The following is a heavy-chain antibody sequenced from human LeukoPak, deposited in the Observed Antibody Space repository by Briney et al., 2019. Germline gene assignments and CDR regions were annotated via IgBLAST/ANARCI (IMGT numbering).Heavy chain of an antibody. CDR3: ARIVASWYYYMDV. CDR1: GGSFSGYY. CDR2: INHSGST. J-gene: IGHJ6*03. V-gene: IGHV4-34*01. D-gene: IGHD2-15*01. Sequence: PSETLSLTCAVYGGSFSGYYWSWIRQPPGKGLEWIGEINHSGSTNYNPSLKSRVTISVDTSKNQFSLELSSVTAADTAVHYCARIVASWYYYMDVWGKGTTVTVSS.